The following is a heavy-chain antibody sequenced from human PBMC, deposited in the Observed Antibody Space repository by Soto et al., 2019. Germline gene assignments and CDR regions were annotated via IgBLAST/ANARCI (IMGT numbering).Heavy chain of an antibody. CDR2: IYHAGSV. CDR3: ARTFDYYGMDV. CDR1: GYSIASGYY. J-gene: IGHJ6*02. V-gene: IGHV4-38-2*01. Sequence: PSETLSLTCAVSGYSIASGYYWAWIRQSPGKGLEWIGSIYHAGSVYYNPSLNGRVALSMDTSKNHFSLKLTSVTAADTAVYYCARTFDYYGMDVWGQGNTVSV.